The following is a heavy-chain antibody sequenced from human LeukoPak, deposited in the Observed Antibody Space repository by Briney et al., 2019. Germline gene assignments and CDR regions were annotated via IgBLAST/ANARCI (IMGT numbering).Heavy chain of an antibody. CDR1: GYTFTSYY. CDR2: INPSGGST. V-gene: IGHV1-46*01. D-gene: IGHD2-15*01. J-gene: IGHJ4*02. Sequence: VASVRLSCKASGYTFTSYYMHWVRQAPGQGLEWMGIINPSGGSTSYAQKFQGRVTMTRDTSTSTVYMELSSLRSEDTAVYYCARSHCSGGSCQPNAYFDYWGQGTLV. CDR3: ARSHCSGGSCQPNAYFDY.